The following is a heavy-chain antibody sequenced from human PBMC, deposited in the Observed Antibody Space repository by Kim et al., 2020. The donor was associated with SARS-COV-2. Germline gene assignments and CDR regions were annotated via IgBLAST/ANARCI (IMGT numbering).Heavy chain of an antibody. J-gene: IGHJ4*02. CDR2: INAANGHA. CDR3: ARGGNWNDGFDY. CDR1: GYIFTNFA. Sequence: ASVKVSCKPSGYIFTNFAIHWVRQAPGLRLEWLGWINAANGHAKYSQNFQGRVTITRDRSAGTAYMELSSLRSEDTAVYYCARGGNWNDGFDYWGQGTLV. V-gene: IGHV1-3*01. D-gene: IGHD1-1*01.